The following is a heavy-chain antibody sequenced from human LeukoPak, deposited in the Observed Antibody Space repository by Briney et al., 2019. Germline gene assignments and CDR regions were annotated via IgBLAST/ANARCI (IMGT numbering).Heavy chain of an antibody. D-gene: IGHD2-15*01. CDR3: ARAGRYCSGGSCYHDAFDI. J-gene: IGHJ3*02. CDR2: ISSSSSYI. V-gene: IGHV3-21*01. Sequence: GRSLRLSCAASGFTFSSYSMNWVRQAPGRGLEWVSSISSSSSYIYYADSVKGRFTISRDNAKNSLYLQMNSLRAEDTAVYYCARAGRYCSGGSCYHDAFDIWGQGTMVTVSS. CDR1: GFTFSSYS.